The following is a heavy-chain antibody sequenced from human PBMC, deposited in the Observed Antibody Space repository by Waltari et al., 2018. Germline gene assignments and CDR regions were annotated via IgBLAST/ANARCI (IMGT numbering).Heavy chain of an antibody. Sequence: QVQLQESGPGLVKPSETLSLTCAVSGYSISSGYYWGWIWQPPGKGLEWIGSIYHSGSTYYNPSLKSRVTISVDTSKNHFSLKLSSVTAADTAVYYCARQDGGRFFDVWGQGTTVTVSS. CDR3: ARQDGGRFFDV. CDR1: GYSISSGYY. J-gene: IGHJ6*02. V-gene: IGHV4-38-2*01. CDR2: IYHSGST. D-gene: IGHD2-15*01.